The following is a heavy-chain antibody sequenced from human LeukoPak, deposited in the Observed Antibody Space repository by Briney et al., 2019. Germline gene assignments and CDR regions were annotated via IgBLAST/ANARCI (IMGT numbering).Heavy chain of an antibody. V-gene: IGHV4-31*03. J-gene: IGHJ4*02. CDR2: IYYSGST. Sequence: KSSETLSLTCTVSGGSISSGGYYRSWIRQRPGKGLEWIGYIYYSGSTYYNPSLKSRVTISVDTSKNQFSLKLSSVTAADTAVYYCARARRVPAAISYYFDYWGQGTLVTVSS. CDR3: ARARRVPAAISYYFDY. D-gene: IGHD2-2*01. CDR1: GGSISSGGYY.